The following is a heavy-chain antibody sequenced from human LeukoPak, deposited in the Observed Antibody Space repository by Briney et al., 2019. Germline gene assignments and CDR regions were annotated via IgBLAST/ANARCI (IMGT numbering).Heavy chain of an antibody. D-gene: IGHD3-16*01. CDR1: GFTFSISA. Sequence: QPGGSLRLSCAVSGFTFSISAMTWVRQAPGKGLEWVSLINYSGANAYYADSVKGRFTISRDNSKNTLYLQMNSLRAEDTAVYYCARGGIDDYVWGSYPQGYWGQGTLVTVSS. J-gene: IGHJ4*02. CDR2: INYSGANA. V-gene: IGHV3-23*01. CDR3: ARGGIDDYVWGSYPQGY.